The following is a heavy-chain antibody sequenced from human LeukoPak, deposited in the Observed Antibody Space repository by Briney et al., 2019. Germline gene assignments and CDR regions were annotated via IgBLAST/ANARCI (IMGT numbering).Heavy chain of an antibody. D-gene: IGHD3-10*01. J-gene: IGHJ6*02. CDR1: GFTFSSYA. Sequence: GGSLRLSCAASGFTFSSYAMSWVRQAPGKGLEWVSYISSSGSTIYYADSVKGRFTISRDNAKNSLYLQMNSLRAEDTAVYYCARDRAPLWFGELPVTYYYYGMDVWGQGTTVTVSS. CDR2: ISSSGSTI. CDR3: ARDRAPLWFGELPVTYYYYGMDV. V-gene: IGHV3-48*03.